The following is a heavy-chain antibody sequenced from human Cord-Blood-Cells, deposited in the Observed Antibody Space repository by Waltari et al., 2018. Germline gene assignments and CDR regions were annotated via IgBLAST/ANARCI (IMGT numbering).Heavy chain of an antibody. V-gene: IGHV4-34*01. J-gene: IGHJ6*02. CDR1: GGSFSGYY. CDR2: INHSGST. Sequence: QVQLQQWGAGRLKPSETLSLTCAVYGGSFSGYYWSWIRKPPGKGLEWIGEINHSGSTNYNPSLKSRVTISVDTSKNQFSLKLSSVTAADTAVYYCARGRRYYYYYGMDVWGQGTTVTVSS. CDR3: ARGRRYYYYYGMDV.